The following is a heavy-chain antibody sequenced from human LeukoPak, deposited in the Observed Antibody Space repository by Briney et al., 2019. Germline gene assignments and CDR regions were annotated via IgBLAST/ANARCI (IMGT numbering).Heavy chain of an antibody. CDR2: IYGGGSGGST. V-gene: IGHV3-53*01. Sequence: GGSLRLSCAASGFTVSSNYMSWVRQAPGKGLEWVSIIYGGGSGGSTYYADSVKGRFTISRDNSKNTVYLLMNSLRAEDTAVYYCAREVSIAALSDAFDIWGQGTMVTVSS. J-gene: IGHJ3*02. CDR1: GFTVSSNY. CDR3: AREVSIAALSDAFDI. D-gene: IGHD6-6*01.